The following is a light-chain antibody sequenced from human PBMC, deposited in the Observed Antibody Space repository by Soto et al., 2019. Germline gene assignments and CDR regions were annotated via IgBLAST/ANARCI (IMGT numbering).Light chain of an antibody. V-gene: IGKV1-5*01. CDR2: DAS. Sequence: DIPMTQSPSTLSASVGDIVTITCRASQSISSWLAWYQQKPGKAPKLMIYDASSLESGVPSRFSGSGSGTECTLTISSLQPDDVATYYCQQYNSYSWTFGQGTKVDI. CDR1: QSISSW. J-gene: IGKJ1*01. CDR3: QQYNSYSWT.